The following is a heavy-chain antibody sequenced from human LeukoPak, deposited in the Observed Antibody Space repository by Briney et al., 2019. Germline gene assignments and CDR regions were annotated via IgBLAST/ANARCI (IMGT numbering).Heavy chain of an antibody. Sequence: ASVKVSCKASGYTFTDYYIHCVRQAPGQRLEWMGWINSNSGGTNYAQKFQGRVTMTRDTSISTAYIELSRLTSDDTAMYYCVRQISSYWGQGTLVTVSS. CDR3: VRQISSY. CDR1: GYTFTDYY. D-gene: IGHD2/OR15-2a*01. CDR2: INSNSGGT. V-gene: IGHV1-2*02. J-gene: IGHJ4*02.